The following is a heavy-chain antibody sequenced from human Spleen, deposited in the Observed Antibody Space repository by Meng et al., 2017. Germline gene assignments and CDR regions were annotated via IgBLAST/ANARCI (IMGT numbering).Heavy chain of an antibody. CDR1: GESLSGYY. CDR2: INHGGST. CDR3: TRGKKYYYDSTGYFAY. D-gene: IGHD3-22*01. Sequence: QVQLQQWVAGLVKPSETLSLTCAVYGESLSGYYWGWIRQPSGKGLEWIGEINHGGSTNYNPSLKSRVTISVDTSKNHFSLNLTSVTAADTAVYYCTRGKKYYYDSTGYFAYWGQGTLVTVSS. V-gene: IGHV4-34*01. J-gene: IGHJ4*02.